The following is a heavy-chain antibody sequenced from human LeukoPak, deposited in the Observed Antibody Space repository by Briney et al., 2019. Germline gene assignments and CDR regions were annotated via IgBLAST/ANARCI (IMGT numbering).Heavy chain of an antibody. J-gene: IGHJ4*02. D-gene: IGHD4-11*01. V-gene: IGHV3-30*18. Sequence: GRSLRLSCAASGFTFSSYGMHWVRQAPGKGLEWVAVISYDGSNKYYADSVKGRFTISRDNSKNTLYLQMNSLRAEDTAVYYCAKESASNNEFDYWGQGTLVTVSS. CDR3: AKESASNNEFDY. CDR1: GFTFSSYG. CDR2: ISYDGSNK.